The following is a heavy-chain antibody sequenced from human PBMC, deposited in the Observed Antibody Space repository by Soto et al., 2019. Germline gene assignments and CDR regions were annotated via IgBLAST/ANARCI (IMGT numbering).Heavy chain of an antibody. CDR1: GGSISSSYW. V-gene: IGHV4-4*02. CDR3: ARVSGSYYYGMNV. J-gene: IGHJ6*02. Sequence: LRETLSLTCAVSGGSISSSYWWSWVRQPPGKGLEWIGEIYHSGSTNYNTSLKSRVTISVDKSKNQFSLKVTSVTAADTAVYYCARVSGSYYYGMNVWGQGTTVTVSS. CDR2: IYHSGST.